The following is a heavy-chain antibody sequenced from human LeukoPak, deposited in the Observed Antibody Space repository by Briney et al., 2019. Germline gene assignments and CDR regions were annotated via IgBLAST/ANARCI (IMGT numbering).Heavy chain of an antibody. Sequence: SETLSLTCTVSGDSISSYYWSWIRQPPGKGLEWIGYIYYSGSTNYNPSLKSRVTISVDTSRNQFSLKLSSVTAADTAVYFCARHYDSGSYDYWGQGTLVTVSS. V-gene: IGHV4-59*08. CDR3: ARHYDSGSYDY. CDR2: IYYSGST. J-gene: IGHJ4*02. D-gene: IGHD3-10*01. CDR1: GDSISSYY.